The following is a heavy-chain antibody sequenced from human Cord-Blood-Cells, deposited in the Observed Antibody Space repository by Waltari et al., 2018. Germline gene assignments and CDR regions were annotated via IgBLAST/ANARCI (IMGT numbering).Heavy chain of an antibody. CDR2: ISSSSSYI. Sequence: EVQLVESGGGLVKPGGSLRLSGAASGFTFSSYSMNWVRQAPGKELDGVSSISSSSSYIYYANSVKGRFTISRDNAKNSLYLQMNSLRAEDTAVYCCARNDDFWSGYDYWGQGTLVTVSS. CDR3: ARNDDFWSGYDY. CDR1: GFTFSSYS. V-gene: IGHV3-21*01. D-gene: IGHD3-3*01. J-gene: IGHJ4*02.